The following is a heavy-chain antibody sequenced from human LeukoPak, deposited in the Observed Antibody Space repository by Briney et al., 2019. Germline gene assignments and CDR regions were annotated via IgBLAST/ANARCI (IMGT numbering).Heavy chain of an antibody. Sequence: PGGSLRLSCAASGFTFSSYWMHWVRQAPGKGLVWVSRINSDGSSTSYADSVKGRFTISRDNAKNTLYLQMNSLRAEDTAVYYCARDVAYCSSTSCHNYFDYWGQGTLVTVSS. CDR2: INSDGSST. J-gene: IGHJ4*02. D-gene: IGHD2-2*01. CDR3: ARDVAYCSSTSCHNYFDY. CDR1: GFTFSSYW. V-gene: IGHV3-74*01.